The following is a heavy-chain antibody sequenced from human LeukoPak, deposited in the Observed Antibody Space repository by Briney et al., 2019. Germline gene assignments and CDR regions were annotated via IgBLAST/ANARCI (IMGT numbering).Heavy chain of an antibody. Sequence: GGSLRLSCAASGFTFSSYAMSWVRQAPGKGLEWVSAISGSGGSTYYADSVKGRFTISRDNSKNTLYLQMNSLRAEDTAVYYCAKRNYDSSGYYYHTPPFYFDYWGQGTLVTVSS. D-gene: IGHD3-22*01. J-gene: IGHJ4*02. CDR3: AKRNYDSSGYYYHTPPFYFDY. CDR1: GFTFSSYA. CDR2: ISGSGGST. V-gene: IGHV3-23*01.